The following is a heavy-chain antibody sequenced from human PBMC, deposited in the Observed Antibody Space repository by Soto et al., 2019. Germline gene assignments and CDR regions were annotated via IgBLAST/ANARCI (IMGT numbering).Heavy chain of an antibody. CDR1: GFTFRSYA. CDR2: ISYDGSNK. Sequence: QVQLVESGGGVVQPGRSLRLSCAASGFTFRSYAMHWVRQAPGKGLEWVAVISYDGSNKYYADSVKGRFTISRDNSKNTLYLQMNSLRPEDTAVYYCARETYYFDYWGQGTLVTVSS. V-gene: IGHV3-30-3*01. CDR3: ARETYYFDY. J-gene: IGHJ4*02.